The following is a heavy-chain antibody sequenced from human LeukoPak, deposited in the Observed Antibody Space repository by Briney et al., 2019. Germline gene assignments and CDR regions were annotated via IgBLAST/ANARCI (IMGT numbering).Heavy chain of an antibody. CDR3: ARQITMVRGAIDY. CDR2: ISSSSSTI. Sequence: GGSLRLSCAASGFTFSSYSMNWVRQAPGKGLEWVSYISSSSSTIYYADSVKGRFTISRDNAKNSLYLQMNSLRAEDTAVYYCARQITMVRGAIDYWGQGTLVTVSS. D-gene: IGHD3-10*01. CDR1: GFTFSSYS. V-gene: IGHV3-48*01. J-gene: IGHJ4*02.